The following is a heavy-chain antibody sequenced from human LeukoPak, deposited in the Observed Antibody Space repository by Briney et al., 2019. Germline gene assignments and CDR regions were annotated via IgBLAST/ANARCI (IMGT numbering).Heavy chain of an antibody. CDR1: GFTFSSYA. J-gene: IGHJ4*02. Sequence: GGPLRLSCAASGFTFSSYAMSWVRRAPGKGLEWVSAISGSGGSTYYPDSVKGRFTISRDNSKNTLYLQMNSLRAEDTAVYYCAKVYSSGWLDYWGQGTLVTVSS. CDR3: AKVYSSGWLDY. D-gene: IGHD6-19*01. CDR2: ISGSGGST. V-gene: IGHV3-23*01.